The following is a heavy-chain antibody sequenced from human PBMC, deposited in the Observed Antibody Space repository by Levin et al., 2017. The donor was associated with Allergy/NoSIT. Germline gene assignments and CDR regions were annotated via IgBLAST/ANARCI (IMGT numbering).Heavy chain of an antibody. V-gene: IGHV3-7*04. J-gene: IGHJ5*02. CDR2: IKQDGSEK. CDR1: GFTFSSYW. Sequence: GESLKISCAASGFTFSSYWMSWVRQAPGKGLEWVANIKQDGSEKYYVDSVKGRFAISRDNAKNSLYLQMNSLRAEDTAVYYCARGSSGWPFDPWGQGTLVTVSS. D-gene: IGHD6-19*01. CDR3: ARGSSGWPFDP.